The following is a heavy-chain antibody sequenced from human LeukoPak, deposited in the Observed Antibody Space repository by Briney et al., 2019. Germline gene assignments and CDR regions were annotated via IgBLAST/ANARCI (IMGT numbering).Heavy chain of an antibody. V-gene: IGHV3-23*01. J-gene: IGHJ5*02. CDR2: ISGNGYST. CDR1: GFTFSTYA. Sequence: QAGGSLRLSCAASGFTFSTYAMSWVRQAPGKGLEWVSAISGNGYSTYYTDSVKGRFIISRDNSKNTLYLQMNSLTAEDTALYYCAKETIVGALDWFDPRGQGTRVTVSS. CDR3: AKETIVGALDWFDP. D-gene: IGHD1-26*01.